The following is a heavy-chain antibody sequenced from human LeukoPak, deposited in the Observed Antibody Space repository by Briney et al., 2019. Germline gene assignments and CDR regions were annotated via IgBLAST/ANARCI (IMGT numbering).Heavy chain of an antibody. CDR3: ANHLGQQLWFYAGPDAFDI. V-gene: IGHV3-23*01. D-gene: IGHD5-18*01. CDR2: ISGSGGST. J-gene: IGHJ3*02. CDR1: GFTFSTSW. Sequence: GGSLRLSCAASGFTFSTSWMSWVRQAPGKGLEWVSAISGSGGSTYYADSVKGRFTISRDNSKNTLYLQMNSLRAEDTAVYYCANHLGQQLWFYAGPDAFDIWGQGTMVTVSS.